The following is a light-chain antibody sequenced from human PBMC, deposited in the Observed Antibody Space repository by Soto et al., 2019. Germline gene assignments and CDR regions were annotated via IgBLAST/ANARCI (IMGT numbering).Light chain of an antibody. J-gene: IGLJ3*02. CDR1: TSDVGTYNY. CDR2: EVS. V-gene: IGLV2-14*01. Sequence: QSALTQPASVSGSPGQSITIACAGTTSDVGTYNYVSWYQQHPGTAPRLIIFEVSNRPSGVSNRFSGSKSGNTASLTISGLQAEDEADYYCSSYTVSTPVVFGGGPKLT. CDR3: SSYTVSTPVV.